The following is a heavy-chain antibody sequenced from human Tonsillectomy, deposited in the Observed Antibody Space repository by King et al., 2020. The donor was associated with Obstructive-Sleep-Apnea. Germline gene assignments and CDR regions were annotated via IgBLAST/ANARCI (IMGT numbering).Heavy chain of an antibody. D-gene: IGHD3-22*01. CDR3: ARAMRGSFDY. V-gene: IGHV3-74*01. CDR1: GFTLCSYW. J-gene: IGHJ4*02. Sequence: VQLVESGGGLVQPGGALRLSCAASGFTLCSYWMHWVRHAPGKGLVWVSRINSDGSATNYADSVKGRFTISRDNAKNTLYLQMNSLRAEDTAVYYCARAMRGSFDYWGRGTLVTVPS. CDR2: INSDGSAT.